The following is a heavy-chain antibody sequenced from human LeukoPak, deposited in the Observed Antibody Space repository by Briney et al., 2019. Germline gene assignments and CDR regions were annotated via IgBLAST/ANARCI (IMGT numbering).Heavy chain of an antibody. D-gene: IGHD3-16*02. J-gene: IGHJ4*02. CDR3: AREVRDYVWGSYRPSLDY. Sequence: GGSLRLSCAASGFTFSSYSMNWVRQAPGKGLEWVSYISSSSSTIYYADFVKGQLTISRDNAKNSLYLQMNSLRAEDTAVYYCAREVRDYVWGSYRPSLDYWGQGTLVTVSS. CDR1: GFTFSSYS. CDR2: ISSSSSTI. V-gene: IGHV3-48*01.